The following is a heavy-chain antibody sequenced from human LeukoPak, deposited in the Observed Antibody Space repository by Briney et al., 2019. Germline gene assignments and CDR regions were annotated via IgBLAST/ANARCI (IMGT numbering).Heavy chain of an antibody. CDR1: GGSISSYY. V-gene: IGHV4-4*07. D-gene: IGHD3-22*01. J-gene: IGHJ4*02. CDR2: IYTSGST. CDR3: ARVGDSSGYYYVY. Sequence: SETLSLTCTVSGGSISSYYWSWIRQPAGKGLEWIGRIYTSGSTNYNRSLKSRVTMSVDTSKNEFSLKLSSVTAADTAVYYCARVGDSSGYYYVYWGQGTLVTVSS.